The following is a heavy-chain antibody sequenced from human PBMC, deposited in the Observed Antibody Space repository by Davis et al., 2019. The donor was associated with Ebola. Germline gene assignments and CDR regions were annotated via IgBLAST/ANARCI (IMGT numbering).Heavy chain of an antibody. Sequence: PSETLSLTCTVSGGSISSYYWSWIRQPPGKGLEWIGYIYYSGSTNYNPSLKSRVTISVDTSKNQFSLKLSSVTAADTAVYYCARRDGIVGSGSYYDAVAHAFDIWGQGTMVTVSS. CDR2: IYYSGST. V-gene: IGHV4-59*08. D-gene: IGHD3-10*01. J-gene: IGHJ3*02. CDR3: ARRDGIVGSGSYYDAVAHAFDI. CDR1: GGSISSYY.